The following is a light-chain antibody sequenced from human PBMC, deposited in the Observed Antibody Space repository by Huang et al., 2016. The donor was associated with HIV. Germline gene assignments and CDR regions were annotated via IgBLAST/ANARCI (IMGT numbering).Light chain of an antibody. CDR1: QSIGSY. V-gene: IGKV3-11*01. CDR3: QQRNTWPPWT. Sequence: EIVLTQSPTILSLSPGEGATLSCRASQSIGSYLAWYQQRPGQAPMLLIYDASIRATGIPARFSCRGSGTDFTLTISSLEPEDFAVYYCQQRNTWPPWTFGQGTKVELK. CDR2: DAS. J-gene: IGKJ1*01.